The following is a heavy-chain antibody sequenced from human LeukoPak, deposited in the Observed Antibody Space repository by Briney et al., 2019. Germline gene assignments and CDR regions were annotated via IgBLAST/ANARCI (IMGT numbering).Heavy chain of an antibody. D-gene: IGHD2-21*01. CDR2: IYHSGST. V-gene: IGHV4-38-2*01. Sequence: PSETLSLTCAVSGYSISSGYYWGWIRQPPGKGLEWIGSIYHSGSTHYNPSLKSRVTISVDTSKNQFSLKLSSVTAADTAVYYCARPPLIVVVIADLDAFDIWGQGTMVTVSS. J-gene: IGHJ3*02. CDR1: GYSISSGYY. CDR3: ARPPLIVVVIADLDAFDI.